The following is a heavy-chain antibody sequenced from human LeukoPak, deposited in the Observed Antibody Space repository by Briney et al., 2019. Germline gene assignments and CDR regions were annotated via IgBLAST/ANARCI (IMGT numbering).Heavy chain of an antibody. V-gene: IGHV4-59*01. CDR2: IYYSGST. Sequence: PSETLSLTCTVSGGSISSYYWSWIRQPPGEGLKWIGYIYYSGSTNYNPSLKSRVTISVDTSKNQFSLKLSSVTAADTAAYYCARDYSGSYYYYYMDVWGKGTTVTVSS. D-gene: IGHD1-26*01. CDR1: GGSISSYY. J-gene: IGHJ6*03. CDR3: ARDYSGSYYYYYMDV.